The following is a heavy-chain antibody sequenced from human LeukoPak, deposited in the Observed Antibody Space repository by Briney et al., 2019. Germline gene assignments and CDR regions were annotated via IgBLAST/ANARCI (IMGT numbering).Heavy chain of an antibody. CDR2: ISYDGSNK. J-gene: IGHJ3*02. V-gene: IGHV3-30*03. CDR3: YCITMVRGVIIDAFDI. CDR1: GFTFSSYW. D-gene: IGHD3-10*01. Sequence: GGSLRLSCAASGFTFSSYWMSWVRQAPGKGLEWVAVISYDGSNKYYADSVKGRFTISRDNSKNTLYLQMNSLRAEDTAVYYCYCITMVRGVIIDAFDIWGQGTMVTVSS.